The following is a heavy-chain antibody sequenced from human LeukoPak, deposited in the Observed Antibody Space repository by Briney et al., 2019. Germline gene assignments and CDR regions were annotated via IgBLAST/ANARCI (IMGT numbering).Heavy chain of an antibody. D-gene: IGHD3-10*01. CDR1: GFTFSSYW. Sequence: GGSLRLSCEASGFTFSSYWMTWVRQAPGKGLEWVANIKEDGGEANYVGSVKGRFTVSRDNAKQSLYLQMNSLRAEDTAVYYCAKDQGAYYGSGTLYYFDYWGQGTLVTVSS. CDR3: AKDQGAYYGSGTLYYFDY. CDR2: IKEDGGEA. J-gene: IGHJ4*02. V-gene: IGHV3-7*01.